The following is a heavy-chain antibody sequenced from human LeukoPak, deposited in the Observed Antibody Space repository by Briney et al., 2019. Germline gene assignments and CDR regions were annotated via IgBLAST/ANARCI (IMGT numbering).Heavy chain of an antibody. CDR1: GGSISSSSYY. CDR3: ARRAYSNIWATIDY. CDR2: IYYSGST. V-gene: IGHV4-39*01. J-gene: IGHJ4*02. Sequence: SETLSLTCTVTGGSISSSSYYWGWIRQPPGKGLEWIGSIYYSGSTYYNPSLKSRVTISVDTSKNQFSLKLSSVTAADTAVYYCARRAYSNIWATIDYWGQGTPVTVSS. D-gene: IGHD6-13*01.